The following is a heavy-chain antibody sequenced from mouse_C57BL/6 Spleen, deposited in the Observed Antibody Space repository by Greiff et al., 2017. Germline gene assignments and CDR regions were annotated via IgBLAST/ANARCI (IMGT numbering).Heavy chain of an antibody. V-gene: IGHV3-6*01. CDR1: GYSITSGYS. J-gene: IGHJ3*01. CDR3: ATLLEAAWFAY. Sequence: ESGPGLVKPSQSLSLTCSVTGYSITSGYSWNWIRQFPGNKLEWMGYISYDGSNNYNPSLKNRISITRDTSKNQFFLKLNSVTTEDTATYYCATLLEAAWFAYWGQGTLVTVSA. D-gene: IGHD2-10*02. CDR2: ISYDGSN.